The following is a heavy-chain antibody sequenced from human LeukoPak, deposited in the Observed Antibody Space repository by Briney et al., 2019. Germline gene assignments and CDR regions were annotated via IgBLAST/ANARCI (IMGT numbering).Heavy chain of an antibody. Sequence: GGSLRICDAASGFTCSSYWMSWHRQAAGKGLQWVINIKQDGSEKYYVDSVKGRFTISRDNAKNSLYLQMNSLRAEDTAVYYCASGDYGDYVDAFDIWGQGTMVTVSS. J-gene: IGHJ3*02. CDR2: IKQDGSEK. CDR1: GFTCSSYW. CDR3: ASGDYGDYVDAFDI. V-gene: IGHV3-7*01. D-gene: IGHD4-17*01.